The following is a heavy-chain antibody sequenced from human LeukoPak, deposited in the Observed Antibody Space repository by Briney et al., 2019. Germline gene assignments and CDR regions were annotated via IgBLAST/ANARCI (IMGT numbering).Heavy chain of an antibody. CDR1: GGSISSGGYY. V-gene: IGHV4-31*03. CDR2: IYYSGST. CDR3: ARGGYDFWSGYYAHVTYFDY. D-gene: IGHD3-3*01. Sequence: PSQTLSLTCTVSGGSISSGGYYWSWIRQHPGEGLEWIGYIYYSGSTYYNPSLKSRVTISVDTSKNQFSLKLSSVTAADTAVYYCARGGYDFWSGYYAHVTYFDYWGQGTLVTVSS. J-gene: IGHJ4*02.